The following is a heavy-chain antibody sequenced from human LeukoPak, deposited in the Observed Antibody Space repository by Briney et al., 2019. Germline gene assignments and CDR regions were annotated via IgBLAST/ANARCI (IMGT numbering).Heavy chain of an antibody. J-gene: IGHJ3*02. D-gene: IGHD3-22*01. CDR1: GFTFSSYA. Sequence: GGSLRLSCAASGFTFSSYAMSWVRQAPGKGLEWVSAISGSGGSTYYADSVKGRFTISRDNSKNTLYLQMNSLRAEDTAVYYCARGFITMISGGADAFDIWGQGTMVTVSS. CDR2: ISGSGGST. V-gene: IGHV3-23*01. CDR3: ARGFITMISGGADAFDI.